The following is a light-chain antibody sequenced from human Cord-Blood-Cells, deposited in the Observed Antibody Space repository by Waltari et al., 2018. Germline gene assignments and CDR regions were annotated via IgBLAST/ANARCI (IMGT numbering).Light chain of an antibody. CDR1: QSVLYSSNNKNY. V-gene: IGKV4-1*01. CDR2: WAS. Sequence: DIVMTQSPDSLAVSLGERATINCKSSQSVLYSSNNKNYLAWYQQKPGQPPKLLIYWASTRESGVPDRFSVSGSGTEFTLTISSLQAEDVAVYYCQQYYSTPYTFGQGTKLEIK. J-gene: IGKJ2*01. CDR3: QQYYSTPYT.